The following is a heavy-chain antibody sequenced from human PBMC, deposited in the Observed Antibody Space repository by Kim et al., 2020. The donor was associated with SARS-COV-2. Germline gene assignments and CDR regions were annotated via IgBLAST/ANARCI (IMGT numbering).Heavy chain of an antibody. V-gene: IGHV3-7*04. D-gene: IGHD2-15*01. Sequence: GGSLRLSCAASGFTTFSTHWMTRVRQAPGSGLEWVANIKGDGSEKNYVDSVKGRCTISRDNAQKSLFLQMDSLRVEDTAVYYCAWEGKNTKCCGGWGQGTLVTVSS. CDR3: AWEGKNTKCCGG. J-gene: IGHJ4*02. CDR1: GFTTFSTHW. CDR2: IKGDGSEK.